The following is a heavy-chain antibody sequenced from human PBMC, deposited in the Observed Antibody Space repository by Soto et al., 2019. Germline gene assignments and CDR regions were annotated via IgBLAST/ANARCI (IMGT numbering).Heavy chain of an antibody. CDR3: TSSAAAPYYFDY. D-gene: IGHD6-13*01. J-gene: IGHJ4*02. CDR1: GGTFSSYA. CDR2: IIPIFGTA. V-gene: IGHV1-69*12. Sequence: QVQLVQSGAEVKKPGSSVKVSCKASGGTFSSYAITWVRQAPGQGLQWMGGIIPIFGTANYAQKFQGRVTITADESTSTAYMELISLRSEDTDVYYCTSSAAAPYYFDYWGQGTLVTVSS.